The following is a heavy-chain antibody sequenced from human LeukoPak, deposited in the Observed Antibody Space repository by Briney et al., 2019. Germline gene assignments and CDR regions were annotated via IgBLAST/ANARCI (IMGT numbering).Heavy chain of an antibody. CDR3: ARDLRYSSLYYYYYGMDV. CDR1: GFTFSSYA. Sequence: GGPLRLSCAASGFTFSSYAMHWVRQAPGKGLEWVAVISYDGSNKYYADSVKGRFTISRDNSKNTLYLQMNSLRAEDTAVYYCARDLRYSSLYYYYYGMDVWGQGTTVTVSS. CDR2: ISYDGSNK. J-gene: IGHJ6*02. V-gene: IGHV3-30*04. D-gene: IGHD6-13*01.